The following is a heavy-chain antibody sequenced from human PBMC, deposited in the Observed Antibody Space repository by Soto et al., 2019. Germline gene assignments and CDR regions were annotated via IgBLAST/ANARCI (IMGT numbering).Heavy chain of an antibody. CDR1: GGSVNTYNLF. D-gene: IGHD2-21*02. V-gene: IGHV4-39*01. J-gene: IGHJ4*02. CDR3: ARVNVTLDL. CDR2: IHYGGNA. Sequence: QLQLQESGPGLVGPSETLSLTCTVSGGSVNTYNLFWAWVRQPPGKGLEWIASIHYGGNAYYSPSLTTRFPISRDTSKNRVSLELRSVTAADTAVYYCARVNVTLDLWGPGTQVTVSS.